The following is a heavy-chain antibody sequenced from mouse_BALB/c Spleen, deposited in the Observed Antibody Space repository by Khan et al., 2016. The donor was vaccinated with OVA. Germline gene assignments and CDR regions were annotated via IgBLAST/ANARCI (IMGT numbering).Heavy chain of an antibody. D-gene: IGHD2-14*01. J-gene: IGHJ2*01. CDR2: ISSGGST. Sequence: EVQLQESGGDSVKPGGSLKLSCAVSGFTFSTYAMSWVRQTPEKRLEWVASISSGGSTYYPDSVKGRFTISSDNARNIVYLQMTSLRSEDMAMYYCAREAYRYDEYYFDYWGQGTTLTVSS. V-gene: IGHV5-6-5*01. CDR1: GFTFSTYA. CDR3: AREAYRYDEYYFDY.